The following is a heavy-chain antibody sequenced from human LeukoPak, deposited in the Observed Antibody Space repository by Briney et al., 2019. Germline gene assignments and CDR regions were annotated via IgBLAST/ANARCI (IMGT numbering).Heavy chain of an antibody. CDR3: AKGAMVVVVAPTEFDH. CDR1: GFTFSNYA. CDR2: ISGSGGST. J-gene: IGHJ4*02. V-gene: IGHV3-23*01. Sequence: GGSLRLSCAASGFTFSNYAMNWVRQAPGKGLEWVSAISGSGGSTSYADSVKGRFTISRDNSKNILYLQVNSQRAEDTAVYYCAKGAMVVVVAPTEFDHWGQGALVTVSS. D-gene: IGHD2-15*01.